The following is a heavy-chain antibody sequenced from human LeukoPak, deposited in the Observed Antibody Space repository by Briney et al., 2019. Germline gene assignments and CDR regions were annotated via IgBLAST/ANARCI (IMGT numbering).Heavy chain of an antibody. J-gene: IGHJ5*02. V-gene: IGHV4-61*02. D-gene: IGHD3-10*01. CDR1: GGSISSGSYY. Sequence: SETLSLTCTVSGGSISSGSYYWSWIRQPTGKGLEGIGRIYTSGSTNYNPSLKSRVTISVDTSKNQFSLKLSSVTAADTAVYYCARESVRGGPWRWFDPWGQGTLVTVSS. CDR2: IYTSGST. CDR3: ARESVRGGPWRWFDP.